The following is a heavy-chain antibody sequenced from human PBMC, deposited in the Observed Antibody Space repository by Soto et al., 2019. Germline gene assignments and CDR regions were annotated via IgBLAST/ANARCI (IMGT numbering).Heavy chain of an antibody. V-gene: IGHV3-48*01. CDR2: ISSSSSTI. CDR3: ARHPERIAEIGGFDP. J-gene: IGHJ5*02. CDR1: GFTFSSYS. D-gene: IGHD6-13*01. Sequence: EVQLVESGGGLVQPGGSLRLSCAASGFTFSSYSMNWVRQAPGKGLEWVSYISSSSSTIYYADSVKGRFTISRANAKNSLYLQMNSLRAEDTAVYYCARHPERIAEIGGFDPWGQGTLVTVSS.